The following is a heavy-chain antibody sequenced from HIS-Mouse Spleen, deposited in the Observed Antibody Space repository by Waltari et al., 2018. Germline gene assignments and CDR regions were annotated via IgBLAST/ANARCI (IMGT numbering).Heavy chain of an antibody. V-gene: IGHV4-34*01. CDR2: INHSGST. D-gene: IGHD5-18*01. J-gene: IGHJ4*02. Sequence: QVQLQQWGAGLLKPSETLSLTCAVYGGSFSGYYWSWIRQPPGKGREWIGEINHSGSTNYNPSLKSRVTISVDTSKNQFSLKLSSVTAADTAVYYCARGSLDTAMAFDYWGQGTLVTVSS. CDR1: GGSFSGYY. CDR3: ARGSLDTAMAFDY.